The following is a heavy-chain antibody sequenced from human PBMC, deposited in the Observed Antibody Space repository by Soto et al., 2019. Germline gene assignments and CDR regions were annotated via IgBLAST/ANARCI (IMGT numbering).Heavy chain of an antibody. J-gene: IGHJ4*02. Sequence: PGGSLRLSCAASGFTFSSYGMHWVRQAPGKGLEWVAVIWYDGSNKYYADSVKGRFTISRDNSKNTLYLQMNSLRAEDTAVYYCARDSLIPGPATAIDYWGQGTLVTVSS. CDR2: IWYDGSNK. D-gene: IGHD2-2*01. V-gene: IGHV3-33*01. CDR3: ARDSLIPGPATAIDY. CDR1: GFTFSSYG.